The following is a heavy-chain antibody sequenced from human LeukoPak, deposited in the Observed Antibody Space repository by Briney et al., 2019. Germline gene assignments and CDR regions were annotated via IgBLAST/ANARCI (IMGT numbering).Heavy chain of an antibody. Sequence: AETLSLTCTVSGYSISSAYYWGWIRLPPGKGLEWIGNIYQSGSTYYNPSLKSRVTISIDTSKNQFSLKLTSVTAADAAAYYCARGRGYYGSGTYYHDWGQGTLVTVSS. V-gene: IGHV4-38-2*02. J-gene: IGHJ4*02. D-gene: IGHD3-10*01. CDR1: GYSISSAYY. CDR3: ARGRGYYGSGTYYHD. CDR2: IYQSGST.